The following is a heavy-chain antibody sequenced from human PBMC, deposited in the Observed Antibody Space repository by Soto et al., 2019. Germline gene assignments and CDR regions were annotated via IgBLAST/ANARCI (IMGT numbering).Heavy chain of an antibody. Sequence: RGSLVLGCVTSGFTFSSQALIWVRQAPGKGLELVSVIYNTGDNTYYADFVKGRFTISRDNSKNTRYLQMNSLRVEDTAVYYCVKDQRELEGTFDYWGQGTMVTVSS. J-gene: IGHJ4*02. CDR2: IYNTGDNT. D-gene: IGHD6-13*01. CDR1: GFTFSSQA. CDR3: VKDQRELEGTFDY. V-gene: IGHV3-23*01.